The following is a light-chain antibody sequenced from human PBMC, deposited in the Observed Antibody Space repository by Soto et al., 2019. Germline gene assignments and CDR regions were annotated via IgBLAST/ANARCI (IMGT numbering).Light chain of an antibody. CDR3: PQFDNLPLT. Sequence: DIQMTQSPSSLSASVGDRVTITCQASQDISNYLNWYQQKPGKAPKILIYDASVLEAGVPSRFSGGGSGTHFTLTISSLQAEDVATYYCPQFDNLPLTFGGGTKVEIK. CDR1: QDISNY. J-gene: IGKJ4*01. CDR2: DAS. V-gene: IGKV1-33*01.